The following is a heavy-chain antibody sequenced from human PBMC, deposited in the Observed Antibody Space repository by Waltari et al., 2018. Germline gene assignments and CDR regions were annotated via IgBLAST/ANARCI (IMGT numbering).Heavy chain of an antibody. CDR3: ARQGMVQGVKFDY. D-gene: IGHD3-10*01. CDR2: IYHSGST. Sequence: QVQLQESGPGLVKPSETLSLTCAVSGYSISSSYYWGWIRQPPGKGLEWIGSIYHSGSTYYNPSLKSRVTISVDTSKNQFSLKLSSVTAADTAVYYCARQGMVQGVKFDYWGQGTLVTVSS. CDR1: GYSISSSYY. J-gene: IGHJ4*02. V-gene: IGHV4-38-2*01.